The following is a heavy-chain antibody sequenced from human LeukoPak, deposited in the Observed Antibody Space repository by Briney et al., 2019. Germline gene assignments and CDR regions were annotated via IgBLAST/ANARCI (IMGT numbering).Heavy chain of an antibody. CDR1: GYTFTGYY. CDR2: ISPNSGGT. CDR3: ARDWESLVGATTGSVDY. V-gene: IGHV1-2*02. Sequence: ASVKVSCKASGYTFTGYYMHWVRQAPGQGLEWMGWISPNSGGTNYAQKFQGRVTMTRDTSISTAYMELSRLRSDDTAVYYCARDWESLVGATTGSVDYWGPGTLVTVSS. D-gene: IGHD1-26*01. J-gene: IGHJ4*02.